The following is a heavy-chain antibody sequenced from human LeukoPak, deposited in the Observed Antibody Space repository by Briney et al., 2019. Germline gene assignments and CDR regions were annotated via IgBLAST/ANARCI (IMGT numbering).Heavy chain of an antibody. V-gene: IGHV4-59*01. J-gene: IGHJ4*02. Sequence: SETLSLTCTVSGGSISSYYWSWIRQPPWKGLEWIGYIYYSGSTNYNPSLKSRVTISVDTSKNQFSLKLSSVTAADTAVYYCARVGHGYLYYFDYWGQGTLVTVSS. D-gene: IGHD5-24*01. CDR2: IYYSGST. CDR3: ARVGHGYLYYFDY. CDR1: GGSISSYY.